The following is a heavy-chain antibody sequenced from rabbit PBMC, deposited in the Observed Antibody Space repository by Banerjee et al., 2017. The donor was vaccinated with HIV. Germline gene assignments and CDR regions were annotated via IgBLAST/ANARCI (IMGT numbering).Heavy chain of an antibody. CDR2: IYDGSSGST. D-gene: IGHD1-1*01. CDR3: ARASSSYVDYFNL. CDR1: GFDLSSYYY. Sequence: QSLEESGGDLVKPGASLTLTCTASGFDLSSYYYMCWVRQAPGKGLQWIACIYDGSSGSTYYASWAKGRFTISKTSSTTVTLQMTSLTAADTATYFCARASSSYVDYFNLWGQGTLVTVS. J-gene: IGHJ4*01. V-gene: IGHV1S40*01.